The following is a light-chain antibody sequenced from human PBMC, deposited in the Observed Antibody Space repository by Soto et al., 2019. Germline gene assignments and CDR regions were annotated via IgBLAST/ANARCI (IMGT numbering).Light chain of an antibody. V-gene: IGKV1-5*01. CDR2: GAS. CDR3: QQYADYCT. J-gene: IGKJ1*01. CDR1: QSLSTW. Sequence: DIQLTQSPPTLSASVGDRVIITCRASQSLSTWLAWYQQKPGKAPKLLIFGASALESGDPSRFSGSGAATEFTLSISNLQREDSATYYCQQYADYCTFGQGTKVDI.